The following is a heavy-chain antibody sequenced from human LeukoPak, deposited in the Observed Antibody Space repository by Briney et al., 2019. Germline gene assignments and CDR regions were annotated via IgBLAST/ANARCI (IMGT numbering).Heavy chain of an antibody. D-gene: IGHD2-21*01. V-gene: IGHV4-59*08. CDR2: IYYTGST. CDR1: GDSISLYY. Sequence: SETLSLTCTVSGDSISLYYWSWIRQPPGKGLEWIGYIYYTGSTNYNPSLKSRVTTSVDTSKKQFSLKLRSVTAADTAVYYCARSVSWGLLVRDDAFDIWGQGTMVTVSS. J-gene: IGHJ3*02. CDR3: ARSVSWGLLVRDDAFDI.